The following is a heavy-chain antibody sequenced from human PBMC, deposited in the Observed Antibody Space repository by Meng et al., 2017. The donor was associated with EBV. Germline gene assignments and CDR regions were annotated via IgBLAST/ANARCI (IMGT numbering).Heavy chain of an antibody. CDR3: ARSGATIFGVVIPTYYFDY. Sequence: QVQWEESGAEGTEAGSWVKVSCRTSGGTLRRDAVSWVQPAPGQGLEWMGGLIPMSGAPHYAQKFQDRVTIIADESTSTHSMELNNLRFEDTAMYYCARSGATIFGVVIPTYYFDYWGQGTLVTVSS. J-gene: IGHJ4*02. CDR1: GGTLRRDA. CDR2: LIPMSGAP. V-gene: IGHV1-69*01. D-gene: IGHD3-3*01.